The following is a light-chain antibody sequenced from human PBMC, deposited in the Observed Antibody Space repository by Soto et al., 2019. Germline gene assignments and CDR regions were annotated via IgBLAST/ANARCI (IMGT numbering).Light chain of an antibody. J-gene: IGLJ1*01. CDR3: CSYTSSSTYV. Sequence: QSVLTXPASVSASPGQSITFSGPGTSSDVGGYNYVSWYQQHPGKAPKLMIYDVTNRPSGVSDRFSGSKSGNTASLTISGLQAEDEDDYYCCSYTSSSTYVFGTGNKVTVL. V-gene: IGLV2-14*03. CDR2: DVT. CDR1: SSDVGGYNY.